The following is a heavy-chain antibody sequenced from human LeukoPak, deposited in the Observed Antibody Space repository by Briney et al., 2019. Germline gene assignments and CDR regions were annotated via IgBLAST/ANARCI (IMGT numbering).Heavy chain of an antibody. CDR1: GGSISSGSYY. J-gene: IGHJ4*02. D-gene: IGHD2-15*01. CDR3: ARAGGYCGRISCPYYFDY. Sequence: ASETLSLTCSVSGGSISSGSYYWSWIRQPAGKGLEWIGNVYTSGSTNDNPSLRSRVTISVDTSKNQFSLKLKSVSAADTAVYYCARAGGYCGRISCPYYFDYWGQGSLVAVSS. V-gene: IGHV4-61*09. CDR2: VYTSGST.